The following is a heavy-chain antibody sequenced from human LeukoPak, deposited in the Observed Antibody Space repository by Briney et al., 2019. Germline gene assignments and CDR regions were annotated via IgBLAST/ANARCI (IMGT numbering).Heavy chain of an antibody. CDR2: IHNSRGT. CDR1: SGSISGFY. Sequence: NPSETLSLTCTVSSGSISGFYWNWIRQSPGKGLEWIGAIHNSRGTSYNPSLESRLTISVDPSENKFFLKMTSVTDADTATYYCGKVGGNTNSWGQGTLVTVSS. CDR3: GKVGGNTNS. D-gene: IGHD4-23*01. J-gene: IGHJ4*02. V-gene: IGHV4-59*06.